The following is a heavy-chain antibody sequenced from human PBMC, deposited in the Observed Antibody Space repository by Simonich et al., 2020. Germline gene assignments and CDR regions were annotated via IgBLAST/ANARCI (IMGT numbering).Heavy chain of an antibody. V-gene: IGHV1-2*02. J-gene: IGHJ4*02. Sequence: QVQLVQSGAEVKKPGASVTVSCKASGYTFTGYYMHWVRQAPGKGLEWMGWINPNSGGTTYAQKVQGRVTMTRDTSISTAYMELSRLRSDDTAVYYCASSKLATIDYWGQGTLVTVSS. D-gene: IGHD5-12*01. CDR3: ASSKLATIDY. CDR1: GYTFTGYY. CDR2: INPNSGGT.